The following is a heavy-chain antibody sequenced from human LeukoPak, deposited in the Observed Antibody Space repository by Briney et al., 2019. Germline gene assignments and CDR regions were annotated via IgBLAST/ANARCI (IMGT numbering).Heavy chain of an antibody. CDR3: AKGTRGSGTSYNDDY. Sequence: GGSLRLSCAASGFTFSSYAMSWVRQAPGKGLEWVSTISGSGAGTYYADSVKGRFTISRDDPKNTLYLQMNSLRAEDTAIYYCAKGTRGSGTSYNDDYWGQGTLVTVSS. J-gene: IGHJ4*02. CDR1: GFTFSSYA. V-gene: IGHV3-23*01. CDR2: ISGSGAGT. D-gene: IGHD3-10*01.